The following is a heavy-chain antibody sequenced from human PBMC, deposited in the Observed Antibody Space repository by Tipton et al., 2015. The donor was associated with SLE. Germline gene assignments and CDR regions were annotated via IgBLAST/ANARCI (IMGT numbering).Heavy chain of an antibody. J-gene: IGHJ4*02. Sequence: GLVKPSETLSLTCGVSGYSISSGYYWGWIRQPPGKGLEWIESISHSGNTYYNPSLKSRVTVSVDTSKNQFSLKLSSVTAADTAVYYCARGGTARTLLSWGQGTLVTVSS. CDR1: GYSISSGYY. CDR2: ISHSGNT. D-gene: IGHD3-16*01. V-gene: IGHV4-38-2*01. CDR3: ARGGTARTLLS.